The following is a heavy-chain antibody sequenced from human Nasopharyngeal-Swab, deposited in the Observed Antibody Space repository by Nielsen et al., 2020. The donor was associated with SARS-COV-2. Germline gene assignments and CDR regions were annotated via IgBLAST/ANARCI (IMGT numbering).Heavy chain of an antibody. Sequence: VRQMPGKGLEWVGRIRSKANSYATAYAASVKGRFTISRDDSKNTAYLQMNSLKTEDTAVYYCAKDGGVGLWFRDWYFDYWGQGTLVTVSS. V-gene: IGHV3-73*01. J-gene: IGHJ4*02. CDR2: IRSKANSYAT. D-gene: IGHD3-10*01. CDR3: AKDGGVGLWFRDWYFDY.